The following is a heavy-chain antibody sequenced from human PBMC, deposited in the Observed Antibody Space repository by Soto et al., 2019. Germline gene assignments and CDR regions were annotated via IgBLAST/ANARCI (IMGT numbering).Heavy chain of an antibody. D-gene: IGHD1-1*01. J-gene: IGHJ2*01. CDR2: INHSGST. CDR1: GGSLSDYY. Sequence: QVRLQQWDAGLLKPSETLSLTCAVYGGSLSDYYWSWIRQAPGKGLEWIGEINHSGSTNYNPSLKSRVTISVDTSKNQFSLKLSSVTAADTAVYYCAREVPSRYFDLWGRGTPVTVSS. CDR3: AREVPSRYFDL. V-gene: IGHV4-34*01.